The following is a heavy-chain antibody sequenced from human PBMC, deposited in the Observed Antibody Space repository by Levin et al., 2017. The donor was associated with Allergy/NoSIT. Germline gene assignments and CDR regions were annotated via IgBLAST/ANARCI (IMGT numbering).Heavy chain of an antibody. CDR2: ISSSSSYI. CDR3: ARARYDYGDYRDSYFDL. CDR1: GLNLISYS. Sequence: SCAASGLNLISYSMNWVRQAPGKGLEWVSSISSSSSYIYYADSVKGRFTISRDNAKNSLYLQMNSLRAEDTAAYYCARARYDYGDYRDSYFDLWGRGTLVTVSS. J-gene: IGHJ2*01. V-gene: IGHV3-21*01. D-gene: IGHD4-17*01.